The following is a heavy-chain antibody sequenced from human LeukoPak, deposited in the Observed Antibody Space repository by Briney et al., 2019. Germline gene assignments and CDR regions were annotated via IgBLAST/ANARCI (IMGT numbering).Heavy chain of an antibody. CDR2: ISAYNGNT. D-gene: IGHD3-3*01. CDR3: AREWMEWQHDAFDI. V-gene: IGHV1-18*01. CDR1: GYTFTSYG. Sequence: ASVKVSCKASGYTFTSYGISLVRQAPGQGLEWMGWISAYNGNTNYAQKLQGRVTMTTDTSTSTAYMELRSLRSDDTAVYYCAREWMEWQHDAFDIWGQGTMVTVSS. J-gene: IGHJ3*02.